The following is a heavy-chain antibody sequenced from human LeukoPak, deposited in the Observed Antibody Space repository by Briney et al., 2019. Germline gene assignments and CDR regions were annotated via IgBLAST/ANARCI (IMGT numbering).Heavy chain of an antibody. D-gene: IGHD4-11*01. V-gene: IGHV3-23*01. CDR3: ARERWDYSIDY. CDR1: GFTFSNYA. Sequence: GGSLRLSCDASGFTFSNYAMSWVRQAPARGLECVSSIDGGAGGAYYADSVKGRFTMSRDNAKNLLYLQMNSLRAEDTAVYYCARERWDYSIDYWGQGTLVTVSS. J-gene: IGHJ4*02. CDR2: IDGGAGGA.